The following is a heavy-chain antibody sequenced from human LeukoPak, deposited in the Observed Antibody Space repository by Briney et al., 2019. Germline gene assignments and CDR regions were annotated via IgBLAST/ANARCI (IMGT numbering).Heavy chain of an antibody. CDR2: ITVSGGNT. D-gene: IGHD2-15*01. CDR3: AKDTGDCSGGSCSYYFDY. J-gene: IGHJ4*02. Sequence: PGGSLRLSCAASGFTFSSYAMSWVRQAPGKGLEWVSTITVSGGNTYYADSVKGRFTISRDNSKNTLYLQMNSLRAEDTTVYYCAKDTGDCSGGSCSYYFDYWGQGTLVTVSS. V-gene: IGHV3-23*01. CDR1: GFTFSSYA.